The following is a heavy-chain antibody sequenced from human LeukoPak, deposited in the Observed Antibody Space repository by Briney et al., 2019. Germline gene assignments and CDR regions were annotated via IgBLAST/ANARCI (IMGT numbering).Heavy chain of an antibody. V-gene: IGHV3-23*01. D-gene: IGHD2-2*01. CDR3: AKRKGDRIVVVPAAMGYGFDY. CDR1: GFTFSSYA. CDR2: ISGSGGST. J-gene: IGHJ4*02. Sequence: GGSLRLSCAASGFTFSSYAMSWVRQAAGKGLEWVSAISGSGGSTYYADSVKSRFTISRDNSKNTLYLQMNSLRAEDTAVYYCAKRKGDRIVVVPAAMGYGFDYWGQGTLVTVSS.